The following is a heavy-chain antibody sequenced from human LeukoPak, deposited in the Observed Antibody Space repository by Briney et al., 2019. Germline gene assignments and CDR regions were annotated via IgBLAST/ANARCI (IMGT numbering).Heavy chain of an antibody. Sequence: PGGSLRLSCAASGLTFSSYAMSWVRQAPGKGLEWVSFISVSGGTTYYADSVKGRFTISRDNSKNTLYLQMNSLRAEDTAVYYCARDVCSGGSCYPDAFDIWGQGTMVTVSS. CDR1: GLTFSSYA. V-gene: IGHV3-23*01. J-gene: IGHJ3*02. D-gene: IGHD2-15*01. CDR2: ISVSGGTT. CDR3: ARDVCSGGSCYPDAFDI.